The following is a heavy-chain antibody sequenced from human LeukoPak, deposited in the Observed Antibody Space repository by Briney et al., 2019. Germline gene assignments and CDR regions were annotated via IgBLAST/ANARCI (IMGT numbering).Heavy chain of an antibody. CDR2: ISASSSSI. V-gene: IGHV3-48*04. CDR3: ARGGAARPDY. CDR1: GFTFSNYG. J-gene: IGHJ4*02. D-gene: IGHD6-6*01. Sequence: GGSLRLSCAASGFTFSNYGMDWVRPAPGKGLERVSYISASSSSIYYADSVKGRFTISRDNAKNSLFLQMNSLRAEDTAVYYCARGGAARPDYWGQGSLVTVSS.